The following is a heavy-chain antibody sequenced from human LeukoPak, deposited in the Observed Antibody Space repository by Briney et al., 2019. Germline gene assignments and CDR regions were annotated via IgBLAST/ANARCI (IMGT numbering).Heavy chain of an antibody. CDR3: AREDRYSGSYRRAFDY. J-gene: IGHJ4*02. CDR2: INPSGGST. Sequence: ASVKVSCKASGYTFTSYYMHWVRQAPGQGLEWMGIINPSGGSTSYAQKFQGRVTMTRDTSTSTVYMELSSLRSEDTAVYYCAREDRYSGSYRRAFDYWGQGTLVTVSS. CDR1: GYTFTSYY. D-gene: IGHD1-26*01. V-gene: IGHV1-46*01.